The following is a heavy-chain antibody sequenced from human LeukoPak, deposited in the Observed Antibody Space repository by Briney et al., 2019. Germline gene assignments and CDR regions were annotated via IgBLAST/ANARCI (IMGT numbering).Heavy chain of an antibody. J-gene: IGHJ3*02. V-gene: IGHV4-34*01. CDR2: ISPSGST. CDR3: ARPLSCSSTNCNDALDI. CDR1: GGSFRGYY. Sequence: SETLSLTCAVYGGSFRGYYWSWIRQPPGKGLEWIGEISPSGSTNYNPSLKSRVTISVDTSKNQFSLKLSSVTAADTAVFYCARPLSCSSTNCNDALDIWGQGTMVTVSP. D-gene: IGHD2-2*01.